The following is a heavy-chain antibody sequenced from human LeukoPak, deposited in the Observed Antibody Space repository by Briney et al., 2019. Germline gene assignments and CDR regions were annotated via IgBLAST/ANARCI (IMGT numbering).Heavy chain of an antibody. D-gene: IGHD5-18*01. CDR2: ISSSSSFI. CDR1: GFTFSDYS. Sequence: PGGSLRLSCAASGFTFSDYSMNWVRQAPGKGLAWVSSISSSSSFIYYADSVKGRFTISGDNAKNSLYVELNSLRAEDTAVYYCARTQGVYSYGYSPIDYWGQGTLVTVSS. CDR3: ARTQGVYSYGYSPIDY. J-gene: IGHJ4*02. V-gene: IGHV3-21*01.